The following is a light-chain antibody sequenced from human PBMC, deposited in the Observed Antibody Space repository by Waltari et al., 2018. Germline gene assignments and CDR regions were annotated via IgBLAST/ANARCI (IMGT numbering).Light chain of an antibody. V-gene: IGLV6-57*04. J-gene: IGLJ3*02. CDR1: SDSIASNY. CDR3: QSYDTSNLV. Sequence: NFMLTQPHSVSESPGRTVTISCTRTSDSIASNYVQWYQQRPGSAPTIVIYEDKQRPSGVPDRCSGSIDRSSNSASLTISGLKTEDEADYYCQSYDTSNLVFGGGTKLTVL. CDR2: EDK.